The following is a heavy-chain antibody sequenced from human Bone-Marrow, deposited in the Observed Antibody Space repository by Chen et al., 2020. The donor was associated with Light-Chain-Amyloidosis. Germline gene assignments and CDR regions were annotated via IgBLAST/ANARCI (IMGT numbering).Heavy chain of an antibody. V-gene: IGHV3-7*01. CDR2: IKEDGSEK. CDR1: GFTFSRYW. J-gene: IGHJ3*02. Sequence: EVQLVESGGGLVQAGGSLRLSCAASGFTFSRYWMSWVRQAPGKGLEWVTNIKEDGSEKYYVDSVKGRFTISRDNAKNSVYLQMNSLKDEDTALYYCASYNGGAALNIWCQGTMVTVSS. CDR3: ASYNGGAALNI. D-gene: IGHD3-16*01.